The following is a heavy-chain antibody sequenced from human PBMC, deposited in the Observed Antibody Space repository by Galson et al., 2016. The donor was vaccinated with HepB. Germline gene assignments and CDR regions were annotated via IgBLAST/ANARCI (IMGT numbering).Heavy chain of an antibody. Sequence: IGEMNSSGSTNYSPSLKSRVTISVDTSKNQFSLGLSSVTAADTAVYYCAREVAGGNYGMDVWGQGTTVTVSS. CDR2: MNSSGST. J-gene: IGHJ6*02. CDR3: AREVAGGNYGMDV. D-gene: IGHD1-14*01. V-gene: IGHV4-34*01.